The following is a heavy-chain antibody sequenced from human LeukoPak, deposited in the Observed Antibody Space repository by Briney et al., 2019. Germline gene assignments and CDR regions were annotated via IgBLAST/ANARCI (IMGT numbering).Heavy chain of an antibody. Sequence: SETLSLTCTVSGGSISSGDYYWSWIRQPPGKGLEWIGYIYYSGSTYYNPSLKSRATISVDTSKNQFSLKLSSVTAADTAVYYCARVDDGDYGYAFDIWGQGTMVTVSS. J-gene: IGHJ3*02. CDR2: IYYSGST. D-gene: IGHD4-17*01. V-gene: IGHV4-30-4*08. CDR3: ARVDDGDYGYAFDI. CDR1: GGSISSGDYY.